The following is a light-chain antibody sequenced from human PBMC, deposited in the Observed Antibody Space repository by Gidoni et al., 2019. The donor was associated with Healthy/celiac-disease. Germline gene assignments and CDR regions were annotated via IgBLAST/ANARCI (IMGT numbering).Light chain of an antibody. CDR3: SSYTSSSTPHVV. Sequence: QSALTPPASVSGSPAQSNTISCTGPSSDVGGYNYVSWYQQHPGKAPKLMIYEVSNRPSGVSNRFSGSKSGNTASLTISGLQAEDEADYYCSSYTSSSTPHVVFGGGTKLTVL. CDR2: EVS. J-gene: IGLJ2*01. V-gene: IGLV2-14*01. CDR1: SSDVGGYNY.